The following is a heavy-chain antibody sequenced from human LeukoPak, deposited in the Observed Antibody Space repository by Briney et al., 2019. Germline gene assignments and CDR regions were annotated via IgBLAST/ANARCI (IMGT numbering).Heavy chain of an antibody. Sequence: PGRSLRLSCAASGFSFSTYAIHWVRQAPGKGLEWVVVISSDGDNKYYADSVKGRFTISRDNSKNTLFLQMNSLKTEDTAVYYCARASDPWLQLTWGQGTLVTVSS. D-gene: IGHD5-24*01. J-gene: IGHJ5*02. CDR2: ISSDGDNK. V-gene: IGHV3-30-3*01. CDR3: ARASDPWLQLT. CDR1: GFSFSTYA.